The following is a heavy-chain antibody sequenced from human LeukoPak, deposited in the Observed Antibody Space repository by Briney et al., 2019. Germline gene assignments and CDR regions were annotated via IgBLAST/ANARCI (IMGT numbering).Heavy chain of an antibody. CDR1: GFTFTSSA. D-gene: IGHD6-19*01. CDR2: IVVGSGNT. Sequence: GASVKVSXKASGFTFTSSAMQWVRQARGQRLEWIGWIVVGSGNTNYEQKFQERVTITSDMSTSTAYMELSSLRSEATAVYYCAAGQWLVTLDAFDIWGRGTMVTVSS. CDR3: AAGQWLVTLDAFDI. V-gene: IGHV1-58*02. J-gene: IGHJ3*02.